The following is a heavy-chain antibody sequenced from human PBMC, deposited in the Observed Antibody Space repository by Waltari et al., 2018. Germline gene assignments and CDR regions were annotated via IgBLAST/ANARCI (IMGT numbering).Heavy chain of an antibody. V-gene: IGHV3-48*01. CDR1: GFTFSNDN. CDR2: ITTSSSTI. J-gene: IGHJ3*01. CDR3: VRDYLHGFDV. Sequence: EVQLVESGGGLVQPGGSLRLSCVAYGFTFSNDNMNWVRQAPGKGLEWVSYITTSSSTINYADSVEGRFTISRDNAKNSLYLQMNSLRAEDTALYYCVRDYLHGFDVWGQGTMVTVSS. D-gene: IGHD4-4*01.